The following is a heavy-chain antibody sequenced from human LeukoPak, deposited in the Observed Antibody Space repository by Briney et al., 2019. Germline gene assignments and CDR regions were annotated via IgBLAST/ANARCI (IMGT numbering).Heavy chain of an antibody. CDR3: ARSRYCSSTSCYKGAFDY. CDR1: GYTFTSYG. CDR2: IIPIFGTA. D-gene: IGHD2-2*02. Sequence: SVKVPCKASGYTFTSYGISWVRQAPGQGLEWMGGIIPIFGTANYAQKFQGRVTITTDESTSTAYMELSSLRSEDTAVYYCARSRYCSSTSCYKGAFDYWGQGTLVTVSS. V-gene: IGHV1-69*05. J-gene: IGHJ4*02.